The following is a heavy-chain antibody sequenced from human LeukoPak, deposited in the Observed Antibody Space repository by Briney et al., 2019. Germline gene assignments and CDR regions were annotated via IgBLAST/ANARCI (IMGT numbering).Heavy chain of an antibody. Sequence: PGGSLRLSCTTTGFTFTSYSMNWVRQAPGKGLEWVAVISYDGSNKYYADSVKGRFTISRDNSKNTLYLQMNSLRAEDTAVYYCAKDQWELLGWFDPWGQGTLVTVSS. J-gene: IGHJ5*02. CDR2: ISYDGSNK. V-gene: IGHV3-30*18. CDR3: AKDQWELLGWFDP. CDR1: GFTFTSYS. D-gene: IGHD1-26*01.